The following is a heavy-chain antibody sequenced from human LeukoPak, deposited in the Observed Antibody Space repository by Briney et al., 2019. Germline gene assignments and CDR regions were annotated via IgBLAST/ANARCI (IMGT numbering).Heavy chain of an antibody. CDR2: ISSEGSGT. J-gene: IGHJ4*02. CDR3: ATAAAAAPRY. V-gene: IGHV3-74*01. CDR1: GFTFSSYW. Sequence: GGSLRLSCAASGFTFSSYWMHWVRQAPEKGLVWVSRISSEGSGTSYADSVRGRFTISRDDAKNTLYLQMNSLRAEDTAVYYCATAAAAAPRYWGQGTPVTVSS. D-gene: IGHD6-13*01.